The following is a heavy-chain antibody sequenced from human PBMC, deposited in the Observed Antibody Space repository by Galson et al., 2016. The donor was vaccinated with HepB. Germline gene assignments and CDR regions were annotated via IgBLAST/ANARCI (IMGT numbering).Heavy chain of an antibody. Sequence: SLRLSCAASGFTFSSSPMSWVRQAPGKGLEWVSSVTGSGDSTYYAESVKGRFTISRDNSKNTLFLQMNSLGAEDTAVYYCARDPAGYQWGQGTLVSVSS. V-gene: IGHV3-23*01. CDR2: VTGSGDST. CDR3: ARDPAGYQ. CDR1: GFTFSSSP. D-gene: IGHD2-15*01. J-gene: IGHJ4*02.